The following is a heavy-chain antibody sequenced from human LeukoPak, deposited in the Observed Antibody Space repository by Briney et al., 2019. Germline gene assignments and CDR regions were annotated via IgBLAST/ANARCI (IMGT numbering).Heavy chain of an antibody. CDR2: ISGNGGSA. J-gene: IGHJ4*02. Sequence: GGSLRLSCAASGFTFSTYALSWVRQAPGKGLGWVSSISGNGGSAYYTDSVKGRFTISRDNSKNTLYLQMNSLRAGDTAVYYCAKDLPTVNTWIYFDYWGQGTLVTVSS. D-gene: IGHD4-17*01. CDR3: AKDLPTVNTWIYFDY. V-gene: IGHV3-23*01. CDR1: GFTFSTYA.